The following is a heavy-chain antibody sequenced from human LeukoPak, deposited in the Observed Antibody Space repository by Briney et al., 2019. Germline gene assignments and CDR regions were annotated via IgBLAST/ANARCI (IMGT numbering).Heavy chain of an antibody. J-gene: IGHJ2*01. CDR2: IYYSGST. Sequence: KPSETLSLTCTVSGGSISSSSYYWGWIRQPPGKGLEWIGSIYYSGSTYYNPSLKSRVTISVDTSKNQFSLKLSSVTAADTAVYYCARDCASGYSSSWHWYFDLWGRGTLVTVSS. CDR3: ARDCASGYSSSWHWYFDL. CDR1: GGSISSSSYY. D-gene: IGHD6-13*01. V-gene: IGHV4-39*07.